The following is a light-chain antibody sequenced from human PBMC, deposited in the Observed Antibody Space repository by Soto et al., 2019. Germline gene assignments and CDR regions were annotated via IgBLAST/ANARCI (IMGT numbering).Light chain of an antibody. CDR1: QSVSYNY. Sequence: EIVLTQSPGTLSLSPGERATLSCRASQSVSYNYLAWYQQKPGQAPRLLIFAASSRATGIPDRFSGSGSGTDFTLTISRLEPEDFAMYYCQQYGRSPRTFGQGTKVEIK. V-gene: IGKV3-20*01. CDR3: QQYGRSPRT. CDR2: AAS. J-gene: IGKJ1*01.